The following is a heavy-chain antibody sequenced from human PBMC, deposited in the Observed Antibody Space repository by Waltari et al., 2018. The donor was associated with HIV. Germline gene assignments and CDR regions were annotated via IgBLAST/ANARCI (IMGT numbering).Heavy chain of an antibody. J-gene: IGHJ4*02. CDR1: GYTFTASY. D-gene: IGHD6-19*01. V-gene: IGHV1-2*02. Sequence: QVQPVQSGAEVKTPGASVKVSCKASGYTFTASYLHWVRQAHGQGLEWMGWINPRSGGTQYAQKFQGRVTMTRDTSISTAFMELSRLRSDDTAVYYCARDPLHGVAVADIDYWGQGTLVTVSS. CDR3: ARDPLHGVAVADIDY. CDR2: INPRSGGT.